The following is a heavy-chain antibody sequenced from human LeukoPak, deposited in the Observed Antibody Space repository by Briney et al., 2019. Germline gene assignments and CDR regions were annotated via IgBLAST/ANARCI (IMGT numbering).Heavy chain of an antibody. D-gene: IGHD2-21*01. CDR1: GGSISSSTYY. J-gene: IGHJ6*03. V-gene: IGHV4-39*07. Sequence: SETLSLTCTVSGGSISSSTYYWGWVRQPPGKGLEWIGEINHSGSTNYNPSLKSRVTISVDTSKNQFSLKLSPVTAADTAVYYCARILWSRKYYYYMDVWGKGTTVTISS. CDR3: ARILWSRKYYYYMDV. CDR2: INHSGST.